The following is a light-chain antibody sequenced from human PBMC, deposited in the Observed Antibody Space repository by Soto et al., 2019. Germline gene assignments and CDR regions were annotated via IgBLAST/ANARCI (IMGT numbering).Light chain of an antibody. V-gene: IGKV2-28*01. CDR3: MQPLQAPRT. CDR1: QSLLHSNGYIY. CDR2: FVS. Sequence: DIVMTQSPLSLSVTPGEPASISCRSSQSLLHSNGYIYLDWYLQKPGQSPQLLIYFVSSRASGVPDRFGGSGSGTDFTLTISRVEPEDVGVYYCMQPLQAPRTFGQGTRLEI. J-gene: IGKJ5*01.